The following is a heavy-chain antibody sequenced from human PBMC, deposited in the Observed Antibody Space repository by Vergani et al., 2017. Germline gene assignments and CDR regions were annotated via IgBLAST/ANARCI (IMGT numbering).Heavy chain of an antibody. Sequence: EVQLVESGGGLVQPGGSLRLSCAASGFTFSSYSMNWVRQAPGKGLEWVSYISSSSSTRYYADSVKGRFTISRDNDKNSLYLQMNSLRAEDTAVYYCAREGIWFGELLDYWGQGTLVTVSS. CDR3: AREGIWFGELLDY. CDR1: GFTFSSYS. J-gene: IGHJ4*02. CDR2: ISSSSSTR. D-gene: IGHD3-10*01. V-gene: IGHV3-48*04.